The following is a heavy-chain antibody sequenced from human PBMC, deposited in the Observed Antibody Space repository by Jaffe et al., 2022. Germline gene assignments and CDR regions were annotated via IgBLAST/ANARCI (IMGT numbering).Heavy chain of an antibody. J-gene: IGHJ4*02. CDR2: IRYDGSNK. CDR1: GFTFSSYG. Sequence: QVQLVESGGGVVQPGGSLRLSCAASGFTFSSYGMHWVRQAPGKGLEWVAFIRYDGSNKYYADSVKGRFTISRDNSKNTLYLQMNSLRAEDTAVYYCAKDAGIAVADYWGQGTLVTVSS. CDR3: AKDAGIAVADY. D-gene: IGHD6-19*01. V-gene: IGHV3-30*02.